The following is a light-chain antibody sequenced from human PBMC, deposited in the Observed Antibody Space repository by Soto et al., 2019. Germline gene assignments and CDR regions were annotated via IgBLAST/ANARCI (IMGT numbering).Light chain of an antibody. J-gene: IGKJ5*01. Sequence: DIVVTQSPLSLPVSPGEPASISCRSGQSIVHSNGYNYLAWYVQKPGQAPRSVIYGASTWGTGVPHRLTGSGSGTELNLTISGLQSEDFAVYYCQQYNSWPITCGQGTRLEIK. V-gene: IGKV2-28*01. CDR2: GAS. CDR3: QQYNSWPIT. CDR1: QSIVHSNGYNY.